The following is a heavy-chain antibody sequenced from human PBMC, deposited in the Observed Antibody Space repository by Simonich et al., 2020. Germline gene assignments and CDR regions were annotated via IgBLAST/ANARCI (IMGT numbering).Heavy chain of an antibody. J-gene: IGHJ3*02. CDR3: ARGRLTGDKGAFDI. D-gene: IGHD7-27*01. Sequence: QVQLVQSGAEVKKPGASVKVSCKASGYTFTGSYMHWVRQAPGQGLGWMGGINPNRGGTNYAQKFQGRVTMTRDTSISTAYMELSRLRSDDTAVYYCARGRLTGDKGAFDIWGQGTMVTVSS. CDR2: INPNRGGT. CDR1: GYTFTGSY. V-gene: IGHV1-2*02.